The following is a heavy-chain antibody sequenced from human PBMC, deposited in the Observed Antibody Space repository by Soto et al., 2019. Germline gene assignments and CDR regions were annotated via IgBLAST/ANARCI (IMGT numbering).Heavy chain of an antibody. D-gene: IGHD2-15*01. CDR2: IWYDGSNK. V-gene: IGHV3-33*01. J-gene: IGHJ4*02. CDR1: GFTFSSYG. CDR3: ASLGYCSGGSSYSDHYFDY. Sequence: QVQLVESGGGVVQPGRSLRLSCAASGFTFSSYGMHWVRQAPGKGLEWVAVIWYDGSNKYYADSVKGRFTISRDNSKNTLYLQMNSLRAEDTAVYYCASLGYCSGGSSYSDHYFDYWGQGTLVTVSS.